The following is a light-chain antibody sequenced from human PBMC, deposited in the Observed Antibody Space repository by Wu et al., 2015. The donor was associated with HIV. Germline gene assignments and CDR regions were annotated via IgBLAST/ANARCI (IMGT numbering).Light chain of an antibody. CDR3: HQYGSSPGDFT. J-gene: IGKJ3*01. Sequence: EIVLTQSPGTLSLSPGDRATLSCRASQSVRSSYLAWYQQKPGQAPRLLIYGASIRATGIPDRFSGSGSGTDFILTISRLEPEDFAVYFCHQYGSSPGDFTFGPWDPLVDIK. CDR2: GAS. V-gene: IGKV3-20*01. CDR1: QSVRSSY.